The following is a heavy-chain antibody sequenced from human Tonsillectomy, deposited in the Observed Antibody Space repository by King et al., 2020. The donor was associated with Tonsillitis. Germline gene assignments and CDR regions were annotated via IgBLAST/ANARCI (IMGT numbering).Heavy chain of an antibody. CDR1: GYTFTGYH. J-gene: IGHJ3*02. D-gene: IGHD3-10*01. CDR3: AKIGTAYGAFAI. CDR2: ISPNSGGT. V-gene: IGHV1-2*02. Sequence: QFQLVQSGAEVKKPGASVKVSCKASGYTFTGYHMHWVRQARGQGLEWMGWISPNSGGTNYAQMFQGRVTMTRDTSITTAYMELSGLRSDDTAVYYCAKIGTAYGAFAIWGQGTMVTVSS.